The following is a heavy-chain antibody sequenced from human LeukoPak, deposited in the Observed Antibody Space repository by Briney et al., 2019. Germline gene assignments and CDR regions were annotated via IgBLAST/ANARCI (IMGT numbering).Heavy chain of an antibody. V-gene: IGHV1-18*03. CDR1: GITFTTYG. J-gene: IGHJ4*02. CDR2: ISAYNGNT. Sequence: ASVKVSCKASGITFTTYGFSWVRQAPGQGLEWLGWISAYNGNTHYAQKLQGRVTMTTDTSTSTAYMELSSLRSEDMAVYYCARGRELSLGSVSDYWGQGTLVTVSS. CDR3: ARGRELSLGSVSDY. D-gene: IGHD3-16*01.